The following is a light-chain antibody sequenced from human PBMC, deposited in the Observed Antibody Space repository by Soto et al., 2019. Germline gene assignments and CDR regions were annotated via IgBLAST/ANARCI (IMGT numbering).Light chain of an antibody. V-gene: IGKV1-9*01. Sequence: DIQLTQSPSFLSASVGDRVTITCRASQDISSYLAWYQQKPGKAPKLLIYAASTLQSGVPSRFSGSGSGTEFTLTISSLQPEDFATYDCQQLNSYPITFVQGTRLEIK. J-gene: IGKJ5*01. CDR3: QQLNSYPIT. CDR1: QDISSY. CDR2: AAS.